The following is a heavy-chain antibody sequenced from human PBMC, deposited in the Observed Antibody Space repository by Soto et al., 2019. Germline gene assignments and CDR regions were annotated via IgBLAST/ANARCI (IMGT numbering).Heavy chain of an antibody. Sequence: QVQLVESGGGVVQPGRSLRLSCAASGFTFSSYAMHWVRQAPGKGLEWVAVISYDGSNKYYADSVKGRFTISRDNSKNTLYLQMNSLRAEDTAVYYCARSDQFDYWCQGTLVTVSS. J-gene: IGHJ4*02. V-gene: IGHV3-30-3*01. CDR3: ARSDQFDY. CDR2: ISYDGSNK. CDR1: GFTFSSYA.